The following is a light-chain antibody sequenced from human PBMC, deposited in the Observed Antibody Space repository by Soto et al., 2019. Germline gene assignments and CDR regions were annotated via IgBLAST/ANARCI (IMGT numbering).Light chain of an antibody. CDR1: EGINTY. CDR2: AAS. V-gene: IGKV1-9*01. CDR3: QQHNQWPIT. Sequence: IQLTQSPSSLSASVGDRVTVTCRANEGINTYLAWYQQKPGKAPKLLIYAASTLQGGVPSRFSGSGSGTDFTLTINSLQSEDSAVYYCQQHNQWPITFGQGTRLEIK. J-gene: IGKJ5*01.